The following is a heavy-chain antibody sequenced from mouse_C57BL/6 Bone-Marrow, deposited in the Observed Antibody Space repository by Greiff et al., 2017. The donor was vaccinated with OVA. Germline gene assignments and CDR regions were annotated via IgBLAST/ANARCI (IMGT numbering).Heavy chain of an antibody. CDR2: IYPRSGNT. CDR3: ARKGAITTVVPYYYFDY. D-gene: IGHD1-1*01. CDR1: GYTFTSYG. Sequence: QVQLQQSGAELARPGASVKLSCKASGYTFTSYGISWVKQRTGQGLEWIGEIYPRSGNTYYNEKFKGKATLTADKSSSTEYMELRSLTSEDSAVYFCARKGAITTVVPYYYFDYWGQGTTLTVSS. V-gene: IGHV1-81*01. J-gene: IGHJ2*01.